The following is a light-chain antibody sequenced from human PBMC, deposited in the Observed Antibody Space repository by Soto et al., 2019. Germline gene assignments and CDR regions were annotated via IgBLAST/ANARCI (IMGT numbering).Light chain of an antibody. CDR1: QSVGNNF. J-gene: IGKJ1*01. CDR2: GAS. Sequence: EIVLTQSPGTLSLSPGERATLSCRASQSVGNNFLAWYQQKPGQAPRLLIYGASSRAAGIPARFSASGSGTDFTLTISDVQPEDFALYYCHQRQSWPRTFGQGTKVDIK. V-gene: IGKV3-20*01. CDR3: HQRQSWPRT.